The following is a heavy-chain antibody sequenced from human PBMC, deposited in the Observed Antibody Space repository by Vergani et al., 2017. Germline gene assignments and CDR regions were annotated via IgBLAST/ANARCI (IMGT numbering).Heavy chain of an antibody. J-gene: IGHJ4*02. V-gene: IGHV4-61*02. Sequence: QVQLQESGPGLVKPSQTLSLTCTVSGGSISSGSYYWSWIRQPAGKGLEWIGRIYTSGSTNYNPSLKSRVTISVDTSKNQLSPKLSSVTAADTAVYYCARGYDFWSGYPFVYWGQGTLVTVSS. CDR3: ARGYDFWSGYPFVY. D-gene: IGHD3-3*01. CDR1: GGSISSGSYY. CDR2: IYTSGST.